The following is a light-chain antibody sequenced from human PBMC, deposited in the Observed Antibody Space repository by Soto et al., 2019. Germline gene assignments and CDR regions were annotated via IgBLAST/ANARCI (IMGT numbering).Light chain of an antibody. CDR3: QQRSDWPRT. CDR2: DAS. Sequence: EIVLTQSPATLSLSPGERATLSCRASQSISSYSAWYQQRPGQAPRLLIYDASNRATGIPARFSGSGSGTDFTLTISSLEPDDFAVYYCQQRSDWPRTFGQGTKVEVK. V-gene: IGKV3-11*01. CDR1: QSISSY. J-gene: IGKJ1*01.